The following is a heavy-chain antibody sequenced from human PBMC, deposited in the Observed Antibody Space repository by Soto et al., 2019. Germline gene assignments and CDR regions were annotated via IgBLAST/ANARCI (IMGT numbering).Heavy chain of an antibody. Sequence: ESGGGVVQPGRSLRLSCAASGFTFSSYGMHWVRQAPGKGLEWVAVISYDGSNKYYADSVKGRFTISRDNSRNTLYLQMNSLRAEDTAVYYCAKVTGYCSSTSCRIDYYYYYGMDVWGQGTTVTVSS. V-gene: IGHV3-30*18. CDR3: AKVTGYCSSTSCRIDYYYYYGMDV. CDR2: ISYDGSNK. D-gene: IGHD2-2*01. CDR1: GFTFSSYG. J-gene: IGHJ6*02.